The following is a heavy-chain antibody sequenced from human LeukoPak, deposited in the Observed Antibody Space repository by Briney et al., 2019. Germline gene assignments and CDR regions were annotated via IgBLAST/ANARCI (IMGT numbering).Heavy chain of an antibody. CDR2: IYARDGST. CDR1: GYTFTSNY. Sequence: GASVKVSCKASGYTFTSNYIHWVRRAPGQGLEWMGMIYARDGSTSYAQKFQGRVTVTRDTSTSTVHMELSGLRSEDTAVYYCARDQEGFDYWGQGTLVTVSS. CDR3: ARDQEGFDY. J-gene: IGHJ4*02. V-gene: IGHV1-46*01.